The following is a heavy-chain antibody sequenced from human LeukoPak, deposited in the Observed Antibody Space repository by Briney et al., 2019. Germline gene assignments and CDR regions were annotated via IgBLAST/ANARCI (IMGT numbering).Heavy chain of an antibody. D-gene: IGHD3-22*01. Sequence: GSLRLSCAASGFTFSSYGMHWVRQAPGKGLEWVAVISYDGSNKYYADSVKGRFTISRDNSKNTLYLQMNSLRAEDTAVYYCAKAAQSLPYYYDSSGYYSNAFDIWGQGTMVTVSS. CDR1: GFTFSSYG. V-gene: IGHV3-30*18. CDR3: AKAAQSLPYYYDSSGYYSNAFDI. J-gene: IGHJ3*02. CDR2: ISYDGSNK.